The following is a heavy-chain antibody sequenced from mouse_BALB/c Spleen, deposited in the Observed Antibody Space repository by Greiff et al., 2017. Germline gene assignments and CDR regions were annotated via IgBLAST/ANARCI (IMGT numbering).Heavy chain of an antibody. Sequence: QVQLKESGPELVKPGASVRISCKASGYTFTSYYIHWVKQRPGQGLEWIGWIYPGNVNTKYNEKFKGKATLTADKSSSTAYMQLSSLTSEDSAVYFCARSGDGYYVWFAYWGQGTLVTVSA. CDR3: ARSGDGYYVWFAY. J-gene: IGHJ3*01. V-gene: IGHV1S56*01. CDR1: GYTFTSYY. CDR2: IYPGNVNT. D-gene: IGHD2-3*01.